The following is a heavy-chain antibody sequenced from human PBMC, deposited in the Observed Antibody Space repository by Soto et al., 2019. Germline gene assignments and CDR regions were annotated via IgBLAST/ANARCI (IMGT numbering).Heavy chain of an antibody. Sequence: QVQLVQSGAEVKKPGASVEVSCKDSGYTFTSYGISWVRQAPGQGLEWMGWIGAYNENAKFAQKFQGRVTMTTDTSTRTIYMELRSMSSDDTAVYYCSREYCSSTSCYGVDYWGQGTLVTVSS. V-gene: IGHV1-18*01. D-gene: IGHD2-2*01. CDR2: IGAYNENA. CDR3: SREYCSSTSCYGVDY. CDR1: GYTFTSYG. J-gene: IGHJ4*02.